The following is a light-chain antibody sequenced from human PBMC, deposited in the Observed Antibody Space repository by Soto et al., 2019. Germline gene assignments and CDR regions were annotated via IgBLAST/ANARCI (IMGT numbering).Light chain of an antibody. J-gene: IGKJ1*01. CDR1: QNIDHW. V-gene: IGKV1-5*01. CDR3: QRYNSNSRT. CDR2: DAS. Sequence: IQMTQSPSTLAASVGDRVTIACRASQNIDHWLAWYQLKPGKAPKFLIYDASILESGVPSRFSGSGSGTEFTLTISSLQPDDFATYYCQRYNSNSRTFGQGTKV.